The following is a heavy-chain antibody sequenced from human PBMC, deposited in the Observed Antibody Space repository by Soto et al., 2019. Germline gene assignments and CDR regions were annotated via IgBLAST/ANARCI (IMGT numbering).Heavy chain of an antibody. J-gene: IGHJ4*02. CDR1: GGSISSSSYY. V-gene: IGHV4-39*01. Sequence: QLQLQESGPGLVKPSETLSLTCTVSGGSISSSSYYWGWIRQPPGKGLEWIGSIYYSGSTYYNPSLKSRVTISVDTSKNQFSLKLSSVTAADTAVYYCARHAPAVAGSPFNYFDYWGQGTLVTVSS. D-gene: IGHD6-19*01. CDR3: ARHAPAVAGSPFNYFDY. CDR2: IYYSGST.